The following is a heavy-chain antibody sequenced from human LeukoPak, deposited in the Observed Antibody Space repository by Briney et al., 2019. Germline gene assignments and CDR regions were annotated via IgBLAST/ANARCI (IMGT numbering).Heavy chain of an antibody. D-gene: IGHD3-10*01. V-gene: IGHV4-34*01. CDR1: GGSFSGYY. CDR3: ARVPTTYYYGSGVGGY. J-gene: IGHJ4*02. Sequence: SETLSLTCAVYGGSFSGYYWSWIRQPPGKGLEWIGEINHSGSTNYNPSLESRVTISVDTSKNQFSLKLSSVTAADTAVYYCARVPTTYYYGSGVGGYWGQGTLVTVSS. CDR2: INHSGST.